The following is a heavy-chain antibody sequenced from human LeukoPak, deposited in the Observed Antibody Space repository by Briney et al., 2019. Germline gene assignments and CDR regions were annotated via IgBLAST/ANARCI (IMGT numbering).Heavy chain of an antibody. Sequence: PGGSLRLSCAASGFSFRSYWMHWVRQAPGKGPVWVSRINTDGTGTTDADSVKGRFTISRDNAKNTLYLQMNSLRAEDTAVYYCARDRIHRSITYGGNANWFDPWGQGTLVTVSS. D-gene: IGHD4-23*01. CDR2: INTDGTGT. CDR3: ARDRIHRSITYGGNANWFDP. V-gene: IGHV3-74*01. CDR1: GFSFRSYW. J-gene: IGHJ5*02.